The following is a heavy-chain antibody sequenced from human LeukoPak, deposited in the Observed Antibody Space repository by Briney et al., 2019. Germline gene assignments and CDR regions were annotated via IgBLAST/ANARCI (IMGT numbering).Heavy chain of an antibody. J-gene: IGHJ4*02. D-gene: IGHD3-10*01. CDR3: AKGLGTYYYGSGFDY. Sequence: GGSLRLSCAASGFTFSSYGMHWVRQAPGKGLEWVAVISYDGSNKYYADSVKGRFTISRDNSKNTLYLQMNSLRAEDTAVYYCAKGLGTYYYGSGFDYWGQGTLVTVSS. V-gene: IGHV3-30*18. CDR1: GFTFSSYG. CDR2: ISYDGSNK.